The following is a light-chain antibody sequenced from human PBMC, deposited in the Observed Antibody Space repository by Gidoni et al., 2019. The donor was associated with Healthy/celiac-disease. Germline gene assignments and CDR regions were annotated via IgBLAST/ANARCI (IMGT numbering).Light chain of an antibody. CDR3: QQRSNWPIT. CDR2: DAS. Sequence: IVLTQSPATLSLSPGARATLSCSASKSVSSYLAWYQQKPGQPPRLLIYDASNRATGIPARFSGSGSGTDFTLTISSLEPEDFAVYYCQQRSNWPITFGQGTRLEIK. J-gene: IGKJ5*01. CDR1: KSVSSY. V-gene: IGKV3-11*01.